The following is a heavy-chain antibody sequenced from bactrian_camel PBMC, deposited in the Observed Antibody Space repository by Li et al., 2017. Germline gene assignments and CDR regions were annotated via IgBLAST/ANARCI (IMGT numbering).Heavy chain of an antibody. CDR2: IASDGTA. Sequence: HVQLVESGGGSVQAGGSLRLSCAISGATRGPYCMGWFRQTPGAEQAVANIASDGTARYAEFGKGRFAISQDNARLMWYLQMNSLKPEDTAMYYCALYEAYGGKCSFREDFYDYWGPGTQVTVS. V-gene: IGHV3S55*01. CDR3: ALYEAYGGKCSFREDFYDY. J-gene: IGHJ4*01. CDR1: GATRGPYC. D-gene: IGHD6*01.